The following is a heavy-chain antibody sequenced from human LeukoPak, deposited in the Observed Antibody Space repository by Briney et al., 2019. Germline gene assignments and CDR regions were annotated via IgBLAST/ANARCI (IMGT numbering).Heavy chain of an antibody. D-gene: IGHD4-17*01. CDR3: AREACDYGDYCVHYFDY. Sequence: ASVKVSCKVSGYTLTELSMHWVRQAPGKGLEWMGGFDPEDGETIYAQKFQGRVTMTEDTSTDTAYMGLSSLRSEDTAVYYCAREACDYGDYCVHYFDYWGQGTLVTVSS. V-gene: IGHV1-24*01. J-gene: IGHJ4*02. CDR2: FDPEDGET. CDR1: GYTLTELS.